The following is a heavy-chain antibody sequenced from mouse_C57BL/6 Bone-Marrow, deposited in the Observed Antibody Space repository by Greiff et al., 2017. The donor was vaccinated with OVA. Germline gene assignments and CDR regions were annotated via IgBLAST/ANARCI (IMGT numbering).Heavy chain of an antibody. D-gene: IGHD2-1*01. J-gene: IGHJ4*01. CDR3: AIYYGNYYAMDY. CDR2: IHPNSGST. CDR1: GYTFTSYW. V-gene: IGHV1-64*01. Sequence: VQLQESGAELVKPGASVKLSCKASGYTFTSYWMHWVKQRPGQGLEWIGMIHPNSGSTNYNEKFKSKATLTVDKSSSTAYMQLSSLTSEDSAVYYCAIYYGNYYAMDYWGQGTSVTVSS.